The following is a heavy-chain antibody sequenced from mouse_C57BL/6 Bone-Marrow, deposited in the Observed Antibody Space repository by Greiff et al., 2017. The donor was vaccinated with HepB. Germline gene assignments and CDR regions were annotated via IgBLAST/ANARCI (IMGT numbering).Heavy chain of an antibody. CDR2: IYPGGGYT. Sequence: QVQLQQSGAELVRPGTSVKMSCTASGYTFTNYWIGWAKQRPGHGLEWIGDIYPGGGYTNYNEKFKGKATLTADKSSSTAYMQFSSLTSEDSAIYYCARRAIYYYGSSSYAMDYWGQGTSVTVSS. V-gene: IGHV1-63*01. D-gene: IGHD1-1*01. J-gene: IGHJ4*01. CDR1: GYTFTNYW. CDR3: ARRAIYYYGSSSYAMDY.